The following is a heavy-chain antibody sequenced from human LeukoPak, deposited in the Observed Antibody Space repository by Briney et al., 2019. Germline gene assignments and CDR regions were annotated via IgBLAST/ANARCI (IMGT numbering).Heavy chain of an antibody. D-gene: IGHD6-19*01. CDR3: ARGVVAVAGTWYFDY. V-gene: IGHV3-7*01. CDR2: IKQGGSEK. J-gene: IGHJ4*02. Sequence: PGGSLRLSCAASGFTFSSYWMSWVRQAPGKGLEWVANIKQGGSEKYYVDSVKGRFTISRDNAKNSLYLQMNSLRAEDTAVYYCARGVVAVAGTWYFDYWGQGTLVTVSS. CDR1: GFTFSSYW.